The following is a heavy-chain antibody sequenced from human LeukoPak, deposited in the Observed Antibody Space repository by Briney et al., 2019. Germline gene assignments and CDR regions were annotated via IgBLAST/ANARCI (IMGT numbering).Heavy chain of an antibody. CDR1: GFIFSNYA. V-gene: IGHV3-23*01. CDR3: AGWYYYDSSGYYDTFGY. CDR2: ISGSGGST. J-gene: IGHJ4*02. D-gene: IGHD3-22*01. Sequence: PGGSLRLSCAASGFIFSNYAMSWVRQAPGKGLEWVSAISGSGGSTYYADSVKGRFTISRDNSKNTLYLQMNSLRAEDTAVYYCAGWYYYDSSGYYDTFGYWGQGTLVTVSS.